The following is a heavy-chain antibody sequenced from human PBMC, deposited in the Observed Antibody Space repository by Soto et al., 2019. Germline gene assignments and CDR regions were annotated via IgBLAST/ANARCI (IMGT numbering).Heavy chain of an antibody. Sequence: QVQLHQWGAGLLRPSETLSLTCAFYGGSFDDFYWSWVRQSPGKGLEWVGEISHDGGTNYSPSLASRVSISVDTSKNQFSLQLRSVTAAVTGLYYCARGQLVWYGDLTPYHRDMDVWGQGTTVTVSS. CDR1: GGSFDDFY. CDR2: ISHDGGT. CDR3: ARGQLVWYGDLTPYHRDMDV. J-gene: IGHJ6*02. V-gene: IGHV4-34*01. D-gene: IGHD4-17*01.